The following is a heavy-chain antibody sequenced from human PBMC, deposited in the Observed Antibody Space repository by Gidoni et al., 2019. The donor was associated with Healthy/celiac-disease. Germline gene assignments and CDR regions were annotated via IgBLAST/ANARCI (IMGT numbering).Heavy chain of an antibody. V-gene: IGHV4-39*01. J-gene: IGHJ5*02. Sequence: QLQLQESGPGLVKPSETLSLTCTVSGGSISSSSYYWGWIRQPPGKGLEWIGSIYYSGSTYYNPSLKSRVTISVDTSKNQFSLKLSSVTAADTAVYYCATHLGSSWLRENWFDPWGQETLVTVSS. CDR3: ATHLGSSWLRENWFDP. CDR2: IYYSGST. D-gene: IGHD6-13*01. CDR1: GGSISSSSYY.